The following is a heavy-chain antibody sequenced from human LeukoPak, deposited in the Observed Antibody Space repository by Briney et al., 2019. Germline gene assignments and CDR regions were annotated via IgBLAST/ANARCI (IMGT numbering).Heavy chain of an antibody. CDR1: GFTFSSYA. Sequence: GGSLRLSCAASGFTFSSYAISWVRQAPGQGLEWMGGIIPIFGTANYAQKFQGRVTITADESTSTAYMELSSLRSEDTAVYYCASGGDGYSYGSNFDYWGQGTLVTVSS. D-gene: IGHD5-18*01. CDR2: IIPIFGTA. J-gene: IGHJ4*02. CDR3: ASGGDGYSYGSNFDY. V-gene: IGHV1-69*01.